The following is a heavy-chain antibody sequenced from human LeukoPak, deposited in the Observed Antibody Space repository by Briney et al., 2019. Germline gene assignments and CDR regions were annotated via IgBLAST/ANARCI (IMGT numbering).Heavy chain of an antibody. D-gene: IGHD3-9*01. J-gene: IGHJ4*02. Sequence: APVKVSCKASGYTFTGYYMHWVRQAPGQGLQWMGWSNPNSGGTNYAQKLQRRVTMTRDTSISTAYMELSRLRSDDTAVYYCARDRGVGVLRYFDWPSGYWGQGTLVTVSS. V-gene: IGHV1-2*02. CDR2: SNPNSGGT. CDR1: GYTFTGYY. CDR3: ARDRGVGVLRYFDWPSGY.